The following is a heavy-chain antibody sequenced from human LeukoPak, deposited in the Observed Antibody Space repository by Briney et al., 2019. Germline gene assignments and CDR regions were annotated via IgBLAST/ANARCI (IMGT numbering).Heavy chain of an antibody. Sequence: VKVSCKASGGTFSSYAISWVRQAPGQGLEWMGGIIPIFGTANCAQKFQGRVTITADESTSTAYMELSSLRSEDTAVYYCAREDGGNKDDAFDIWGQGTMVTVSS. J-gene: IGHJ3*02. CDR1: GGTFSSYA. CDR3: AREDGGNKDDAFDI. V-gene: IGHV1-69*13. D-gene: IGHD4-23*01. CDR2: IIPIFGTA.